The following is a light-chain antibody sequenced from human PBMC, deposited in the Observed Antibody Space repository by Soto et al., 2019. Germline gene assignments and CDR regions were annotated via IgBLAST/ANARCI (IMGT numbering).Light chain of an antibody. V-gene: IGLV2-14*01. J-gene: IGLJ1*01. CDR2: DVS. CDR1: SSF. CDR3: SSYISDSILEV. Sequence: QSALTQPASVSGSPGQSVTVSCTGTSSFVSWYQQHPGKAPKLIISDVSHRPSGVSNRFSGSKSGDTASLTISGLQAEDEADYYCSSYISDSILEVFGTGTKLTVL.